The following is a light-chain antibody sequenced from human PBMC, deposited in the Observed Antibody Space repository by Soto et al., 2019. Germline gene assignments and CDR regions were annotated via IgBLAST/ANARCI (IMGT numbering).Light chain of an antibody. CDR2: DAS. CDR1: QSVKSS. J-gene: IGKJ4*01. Sequence: EVVLTQSPAILSLSPGERATLSCRASQSVKSSLAWYQQKPGQPPRLLIYDASNRATGNPAWFSGSGSGTDFTRTISSLETEDVAVYFCQQRSNWPPVTFGGGTKVQI. CDR3: QQRSNWPPVT. V-gene: IGKV3-11*01.